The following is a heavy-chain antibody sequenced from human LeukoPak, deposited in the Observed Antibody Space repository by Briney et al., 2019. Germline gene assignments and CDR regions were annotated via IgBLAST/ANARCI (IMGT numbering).Heavy chain of an antibody. J-gene: IGHJ4*02. CDR1: GYSFTSYW. Sequence: GESLKISCKGSGYSFTSYWIGWVRQMPGKGLEWMGIIYPGDSDTRYSPSFQGQVTISADKSISTAYLQWSSLKASDTAMYYCARSLVGSYYYDSSGYSHYFPYWGQRTLVTVSS. D-gene: IGHD3-22*01. V-gene: IGHV5-51*01. CDR3: ARSLVGSYYYDSSGYSHYFPY. CDR2: IYPGDSDT.